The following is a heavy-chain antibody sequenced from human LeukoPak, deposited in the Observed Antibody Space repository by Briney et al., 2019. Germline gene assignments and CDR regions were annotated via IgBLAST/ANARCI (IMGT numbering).Heavy chain of an antibody. CDR1: GGSISSGGYS. J-gene: IGHJ4*02. CDR3: ARGRGVKDY. V-gene: IGHV4-30-2*01. CDR2: IYHSGST. Sequence: PSQTLSLTCAVSGGSISSGGYSWSWIRQPPGKGLEWIGYIYHSGSTYYNPSLKSRVTISVDRSKNQFSLKLSSVTAADTAVYYCARGRGVKDYWGQGTLVTVSS. D-gene: IGHD1-26*01.